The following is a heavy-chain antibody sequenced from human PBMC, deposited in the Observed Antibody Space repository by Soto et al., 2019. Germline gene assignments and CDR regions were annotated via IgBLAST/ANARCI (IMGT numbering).Heavy chain of an antibody. CDR2: IYWDDSK. V-gene: IGHV2-5*02. CDR3: AHKGPEDWPLDY. CDR1: GFSLSTSGVG. D-gene: IGHD3-9*01. J-gene: IGHJ4*02. Sequence: QITLKESGPTLVRPTQNLALTCAFSGFSLSTSGVGVGWIRQPPGKALERLAVIYWDDSKHYSPSLRSRLTITKDTSKNQVVLTLTNMDPMDTGTYFCAHKGPEDWPLDYWGQGTLVTIPS.